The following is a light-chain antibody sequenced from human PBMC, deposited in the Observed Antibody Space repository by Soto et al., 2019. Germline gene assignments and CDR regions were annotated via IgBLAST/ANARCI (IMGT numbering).Light chain of an antibody. Sequence: EIFLTQSPDTLSFSPGERATLSCRATQSVTNYIAWYQQRPGQAPRLLIYDASNRASGVPAKFSGSGSGTDFTLTISDLEPADFGLYYCQQRLNWPPNFGQGTKV. V-gene: IGKV3-11*01. CDR1: QSVTNY. J-gene: IGKJ1*01. CDR2: DAS. CDR3: QQRLNWPPN.